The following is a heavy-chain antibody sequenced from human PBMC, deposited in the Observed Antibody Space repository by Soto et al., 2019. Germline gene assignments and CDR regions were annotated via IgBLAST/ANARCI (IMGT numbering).Heavy chain of an antibody. V-gene: IGHV4-34*01. CDR1: GRSFSDYY. J-gene: IGHJ1*01. CDR3: ARVTGGGNFQH. CDR2: INHSGST. Sequence: QVQLQQWGAGLLKPSETLSLTCAVYGRSFSDYYWSWIRQPPGKGLEWIGEINHSGSTNYNPSLKSRVTISVDTSKNQFSLKMSSVAAADTAVYYCARVTGGGNFQHWGQGTLVTVSS. D-gene: IGHD2-15*01.